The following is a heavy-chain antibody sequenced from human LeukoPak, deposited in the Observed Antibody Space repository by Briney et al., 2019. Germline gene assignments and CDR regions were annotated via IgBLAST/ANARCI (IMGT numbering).Heavy chain of an antibody. Sequence: GGSLRLSCAASGFTFSDYYMSWIRQASGKGLEWVANIKQDGSEKYYVDSVKGRFTISRDNAKNSLYLQMNSLRAEDTAVYYCANHLGVSDAFDIWGQGTMVTVSS. D-gene: IGHD1-14*01. V-gene: IGHV3-7*01. CDR2: IKQDGSEK. CDR1: GFTFSDYY. CDR3: ANHLGVSDAFDI. J-gene: IGHJ3*02.